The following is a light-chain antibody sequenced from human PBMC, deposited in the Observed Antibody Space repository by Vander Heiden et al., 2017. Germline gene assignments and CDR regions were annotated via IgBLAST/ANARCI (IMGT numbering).Light chain of an antibody. CDR1: QDISNY. Sequence: DIQMTQSPSSLSAPVGDRVTITCQASQDISNYLNWYQQKPGKAPKLLIYDASNLETGVPSRFSGSGSGTDFTFTISSLQPEDIATYYCQQYDNLPLGQGTRLEIK. CDR3: QQYDNLP. J-gene: IGKJ5*01. CDR2: DAS. V-gene: IGKV1-33*01.